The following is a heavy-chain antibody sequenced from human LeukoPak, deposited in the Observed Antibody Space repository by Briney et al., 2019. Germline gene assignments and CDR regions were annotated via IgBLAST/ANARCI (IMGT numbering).Heavy chain of an antibody. CDR2: VRSKTYSYAT. J-gene: IGHJ4*02. CDR1: GFTFSGFA. CDR3: TTTAGYYDTSGYYYFDY. Sequence: GGSLRLSCAASGFTFSGFALHWVRQASGKGLEWVGRVRSKTYSYATAYAASAKGRFTISRDDSKNTAYLQMNSLKTEDTGVYYCTTTAGYYDTSGYYYFDYWGQGALVTVSS. V-gene: IGHV3-73*01. D-gene: IGHD3-22*01.